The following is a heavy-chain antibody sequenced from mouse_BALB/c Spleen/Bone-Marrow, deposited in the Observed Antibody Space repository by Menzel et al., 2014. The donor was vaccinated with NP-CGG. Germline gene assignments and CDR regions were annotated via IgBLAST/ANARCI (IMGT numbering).Heavy chain of an antibody. J-gene: IGHJ2*01. V-gene: IGHV14-3*02. D-gene: IGHD2-4*01. Sequence: EVKLMESGAELVKPGASVKLSCTASGFNIKDTYMHWVKPRPEQGLEWIGRIDPANGNTEYDPKFQGKATITADTSSNTAYLQLSSLTSEDTAVYYCARGYYDYDLDYWGQGTTLTVSS. CDR3: ARGYYDYDLDY. CDR1: GFNIKDTY. CDR2: IDPANGNT.